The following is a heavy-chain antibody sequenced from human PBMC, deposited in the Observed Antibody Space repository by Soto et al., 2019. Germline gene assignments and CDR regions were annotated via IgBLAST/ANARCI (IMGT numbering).Heavy chain of an antibody. CDR2: ISVSDAFI. CDR1: GFNVGAFA. J-gene: IGHJ4*02. D-gene: IGHD1-20*01. Sequence: PGGSLRLSCAASGFNVGAFAVNWVRQAPGKGLEWVSGISVSDAFIYYADSVRGRFSISRDASENILDLQMNSLRVDDTALYYCTRETVAGITGLDYWGPGTLVTVSS. CDR3: TRETVAGITGLDY. V-gene: IGHV3-23*01.